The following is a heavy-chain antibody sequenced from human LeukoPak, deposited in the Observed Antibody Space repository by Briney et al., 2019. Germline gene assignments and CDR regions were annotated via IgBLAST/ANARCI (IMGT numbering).Heavy chain of an antibody. D-gene: IGHD3-9*01. Sequence: ASVKVSCKASGYTFPGYYMHWVRQAPGQGLEWMGWINPNSVGTNYAQKFQGRVTMTRDTSISTAYMELRRLRSDDTAVYYCARGLRDFPAFDSWGKGTTVTVSS. CDR2: INPNSVGT. CDR1: GYTFPGYY. J-gene: IGHJ6*04. CDR3: ARGLRDFPAFDS. V-gene: IGHV1-2*02.